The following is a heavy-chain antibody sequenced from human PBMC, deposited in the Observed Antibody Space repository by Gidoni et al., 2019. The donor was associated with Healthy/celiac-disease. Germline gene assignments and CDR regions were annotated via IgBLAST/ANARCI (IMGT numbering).Heavy chain of an antibody. D-gene: IGHD2-15*01. CDR1: GYTFTSYY. J-gene: IGHJ5*02. Sequence: QVQLVQSGAEVKKPGASVKVSCKASGYTFTSYYMHWVRQAPGQGLEWMGIINPSGGSTSYAQKFQGRVNMTRDTSTSTVYMELSSLRSEDTAVYYCARDLGDLGYCSGGSCYSWFDPWGQGTLVTVSS. CDR2: INPSGGST. V-gene: IGHV1-46*01. CDR3: ARDLGDLGYCSGGSCYSWFDP.